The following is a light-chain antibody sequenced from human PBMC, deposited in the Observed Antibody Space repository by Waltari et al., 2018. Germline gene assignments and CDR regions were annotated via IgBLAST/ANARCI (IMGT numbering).Light chain of an antibody. J-gene: IGLJ3*02. Sequence: SVLTQPPSASGTPGQKVTISCNGSSSNIGSNYVYWYQQFPGTAPKLLSFKNNQRPSGVPDRFSDSKSGTSASLAINGLRSEDEADYYCAAWDDSLSGLVLGGGTKVTVL. CDR3: AAWDDSLSGLV. CDR1: SSNIGSNY. V-gene: IGLV1-47*01. CDR2: KNN.